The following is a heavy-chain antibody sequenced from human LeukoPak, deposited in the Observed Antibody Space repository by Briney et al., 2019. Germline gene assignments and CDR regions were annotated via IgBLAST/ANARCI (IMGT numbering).Heavy chain of an antibody. V-gene: IGHV4-34*01. CDR1: GGSFSGYY. D-gene: IGHD3-10*01. J-gene: IGHJ5*02. CDR2: INHSGST. CDR3: ARDMDYSSGSS. Sequence: SETLSLTCTVYGGSFSGYYWSWLRQPPGKGLEWIGEINHSGSTNYNPSLKSRVTISLDTSKNQFSLKLSSVTAADTAVYYCARDMDYSSGSSWGQGPVVTASS.